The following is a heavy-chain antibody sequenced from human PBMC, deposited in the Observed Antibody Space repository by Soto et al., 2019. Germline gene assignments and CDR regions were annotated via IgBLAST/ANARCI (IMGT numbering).Heavy chain of an antibody. D-gene: IGHD2-15*01. J-gene: IGHJ3*02. CDR3: AELGYCSGGSCSIDAFDI. V-gene: IGHV4-31*03. Sequence: QVQLQESGPGLVKPSQTLSLTCTVSGGSISSGGYYWSWIRQHPGKGLEWIGYIYYSGSTYYNPSLKSRVTISVDTSKNQLSLKLSSVTAADTAVYYCAELGYCSGGSCSIDAFDIWGQGTMVTVSS. CDR2: IYYSGST. CDR1: GGSISSGGYY.